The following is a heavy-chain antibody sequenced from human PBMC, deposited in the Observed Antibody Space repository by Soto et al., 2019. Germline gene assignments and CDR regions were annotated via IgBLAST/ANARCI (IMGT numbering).Heavy chain of an antibody. J-gene: IGHJ3*02. CDR1: GFTSSSYG. CDR2: ISGSGGST. D-gene: IGHD2-15*01. CDR3: AKDLPRGPAFDI. V-gene: IGHV3-23*01. Sequence: GTLIRFCAPSGFTSSSYGMSWVRQAPGKGLEWVSAISGSGGSTYYADSVKGRFTISRDNAKNTLYLQMNSLRADDTALYYCAKDLPRGPAFDIWAQRTMLTASS.